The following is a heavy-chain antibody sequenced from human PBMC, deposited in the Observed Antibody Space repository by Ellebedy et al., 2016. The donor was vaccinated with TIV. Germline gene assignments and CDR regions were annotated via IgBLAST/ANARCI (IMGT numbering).Heavy chain of an antibody. CDR3: AKVLGSGNGMDV. CDR1: GFTFSSYG. D-gene: IGHD1-26*01. CDR2: ISSDGSNK. Sequence: PGGSLRLSCAASGFTFSSYGMHWVRQAPGKGLEWVAVISSDGSNKYYADSVKGRFTISRDNSKNTLYLQMNSLRAEDTAVYYCAKVLGSGNGMDVWGQGTTVTVSS. V-gene: IGHV3-30*18. J-gene: IGHJ6*02.